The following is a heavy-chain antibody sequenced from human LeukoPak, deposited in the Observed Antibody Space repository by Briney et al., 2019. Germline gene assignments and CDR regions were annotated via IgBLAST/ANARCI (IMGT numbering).Heavy chain of an antibody. CDR3: ASQWLAPQAFDI. Sequence: SVKVSCKASGYTFTSYGISWVRQAPGQGLEWMGRIIPILGIANYAQKFQGRVTITADKSASTAYMELSSLRSEDTAVYYCASQWLAPQAFDIWGQGTMVTVSS. V-gene: IGHV1-69*04. CDR2: IIPILGIA. J-gene: IGHJ3*02. CDR1: GYTFTSYG. D-gene: IGHD6-19*01.